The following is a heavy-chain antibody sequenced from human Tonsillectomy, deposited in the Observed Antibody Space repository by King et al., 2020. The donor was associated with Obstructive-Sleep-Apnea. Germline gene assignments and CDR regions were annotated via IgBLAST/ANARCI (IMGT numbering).Heavy chain of an antibody. CDR1: GFTFSSYS. Sequence: VQLVESGGGLVKPGGSLRLSCAASGFTFSSYSMNWVRQAPGKGLEWVSSISSSSSYIYYADSVKGRFTISRDNAKNSLYLQMNSLRAEDTAVYYCARDWDSSSWWDYFDYWGQGTPVTVSS. D-gene: IGHD6-13*01. V-gene: IGHV3-21*01. CDR3: ARDWDSSSWWDYFDY. CDR2: ISSSSSYI. J-gene: IGHJ4*02.